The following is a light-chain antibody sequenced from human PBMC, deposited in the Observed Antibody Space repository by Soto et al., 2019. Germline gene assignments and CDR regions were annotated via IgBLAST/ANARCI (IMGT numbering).Light chain of an antibody. V-gene: IGKV1-33*01. J-gene: IGKJ4*01. CDR3: QQYDNLPY. CDR2: DAS. Sequence: DIQMTQSPSSLSASVGDRVTITCQASQDISNYLNWYQQKPGKAPKLLIYDASNLETGVPSRFSGSGSGTDFTFTISSLQPEDIATYYCQQYDNLPYLGGGTTVDIK. CDR1: QDISNY.